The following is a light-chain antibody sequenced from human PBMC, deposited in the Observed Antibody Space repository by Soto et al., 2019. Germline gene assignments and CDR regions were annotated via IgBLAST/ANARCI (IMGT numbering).Light chain of an antibody. CDR2: GTS. J-gene: IGKJ1*01. Sequence: EIVLTQSPGTLSLSPGEIATLSCRASQSVSSNFLAWYQQKPGQAPRLLIYGTSNRATGIPDRFSGSGSGTDFSLTISSLEPGDLAVYYCQQYGSSPRPFGQGTKVDIK. CDR3: QQYGSSPRP. V-gene: IGKV3-20*01. CDR1: QSVSSNF.